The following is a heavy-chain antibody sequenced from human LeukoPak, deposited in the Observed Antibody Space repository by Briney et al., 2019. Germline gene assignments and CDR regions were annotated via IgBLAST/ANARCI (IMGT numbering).Heavy chain of an antibody. J-gene: IGHJ5*02. D-gene: IGHD1-1*01. V-gene: IGHV1-18*01. Sequence: ASVKVSCKASGYTFTSYGISWVRQAPGQGLEWMGWISAYNGNTNYAQKLQGRVTMTTDTSTSTAYMGLRSLRSDDTAVYYCARDQVQLERRGLRRYGWFDPWGQGTLVTVSS. CDR2: ISAYNGNT. CDR1: GYTFTSYG. CDR3: ARDQVQLERRGLRRYGWFDP.